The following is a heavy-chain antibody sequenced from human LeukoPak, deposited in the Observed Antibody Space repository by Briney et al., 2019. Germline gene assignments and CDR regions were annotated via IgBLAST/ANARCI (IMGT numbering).Heavy chain of an antibody. V-gene: IGHV3-30*02. D-gene: IGHD1-7*01. CDR1: GFTFSRFG. J-gene: IGHJ4*02. CDR2: MRYDGSNK. Sequence: PGGSLRLSCAASGFTFSRFGMHWVRQAPGKGLEWVAFMRYDGSNKYYADSVKGRFTISRDNSKNTLYLQMNSLRAEDTAVYYCARDGEAYGWNYAFDYWGQGTLVTVSS. CDR3: ARDGEAYGWNYAFDY.